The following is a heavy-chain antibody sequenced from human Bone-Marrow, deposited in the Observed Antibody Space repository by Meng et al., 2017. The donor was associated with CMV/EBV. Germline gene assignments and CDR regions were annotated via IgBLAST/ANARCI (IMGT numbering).Heavy chain of an antibody. J-gene: IGHJ2*01. D-gene: IGHD2-2*02. Sequence: YAMAWVRKAQGKGLEYVSAISSNGGSTYYADSVKGRYTISRDNYKNTMYIQMGSLRAEDMAVYYCARSLTYNCSSTSCYRRNWYFDFWGRGTLVTVSS. CDR1: YA. V-gene: IGHV3-64*02. CDR2: ISSNGGST. CDR3: ARSLTYNCSSTSCYRRNWYFDF.